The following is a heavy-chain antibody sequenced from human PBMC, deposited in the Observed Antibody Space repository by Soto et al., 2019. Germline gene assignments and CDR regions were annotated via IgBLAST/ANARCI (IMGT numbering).Heavy chain of an antibody. CDR3: ARDRIMITFGGVIVTPTFDY. CDR1: GYTFTSYY. Sequence: QVQLVQSGAEVKKPGASVKVSCKASGYTFTSYYMHWVRQAPGQGLEWMGIINPSGGSTSYAQKFQGRVTMTRDTYTSTVYMELSSLRSEDTAVYYCARDRIMITFGGVIVTPTFDYWGQGTLVTVSS. V-gene: IGHV1-46*01. CDR2: INPSGGST. J-gene: IGHJ4*02. D-gene: IGHD3-16*02.